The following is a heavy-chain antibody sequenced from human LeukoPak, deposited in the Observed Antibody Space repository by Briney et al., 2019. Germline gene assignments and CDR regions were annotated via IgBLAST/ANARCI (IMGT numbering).Heavy chain of an antibody. D-gene: IGHD3-16*01. CDR3: AREKGGYWFDP. Sequence: SETLSLTCAVSGYSISSGYYWGWIRQPPGKGLEWIGSIYHSGGAYYNSSLKSRVTISVDTSKNQFSLNLSSVTAADMAVYYCAREKGGYWFDPWGQGTLVTVSS. CDR2: IYHSGGA. J-gene: IGHJ5*02. V-gene: IGHV4-38-2*02. CDR1: GYSISSGYY.